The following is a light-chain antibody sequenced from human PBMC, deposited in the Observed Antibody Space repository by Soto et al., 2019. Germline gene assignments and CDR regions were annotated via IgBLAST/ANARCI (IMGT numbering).Light chain of an antibody. CDR2: AAS. Sequence: DIKMTQSPSSVSASVGDRVTITCRASQRISYWLAWYQQKPGRAPELLISAASNLQSGVPSRFSGSGSGTDFTLTISRLQPEDFATYYCQQANSFPLTFGGGTKVEIK. CDR3: QQANSFPLT. CDR1: QRISYW. V-gene: IGKV1-12*01. J-gene: IGKJ4*01.